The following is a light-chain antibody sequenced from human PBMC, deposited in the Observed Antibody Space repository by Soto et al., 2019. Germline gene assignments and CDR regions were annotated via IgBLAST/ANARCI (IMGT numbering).Light chain of an antibody. V-gene: IGKV3-15*01. CDR1: QSLSSN. Sequence: EIVMTQSPTTLSVSPGEGATLSCRASQSLSSNLAWYQQKPGQSPRLLIYGASTRASGIPARFSGSGSGTEFTLTISSLESEDFAVYYCQQYNYWPLYTFGQGTKLVIK. J-gene: IGKJ2*01. CDR2: GAS. CDR3: QQYNYWPLYT.